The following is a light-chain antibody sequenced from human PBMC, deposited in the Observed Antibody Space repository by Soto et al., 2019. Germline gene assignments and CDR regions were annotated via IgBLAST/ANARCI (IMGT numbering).Light chain of an antibody. J-gene: IGKJ2*01. V-gene: IGKV3-20*01. Sequence: EIVLTQSSGTLSLSPGERATLSCRASQSVSSSYLAWYQQKPGQAPRPLIYGAPSRATGIPDRFSGSGSGTDFTLTISRLEPEDFAVYYCQQYGSSQYTFGQGTKLEIK. CDR3: QQYGSSQYT. CDR1: QSVSSSY. CDR2: GAP.